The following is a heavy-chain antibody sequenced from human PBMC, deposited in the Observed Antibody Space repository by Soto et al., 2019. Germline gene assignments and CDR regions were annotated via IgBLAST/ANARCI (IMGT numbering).Heavy chain of an antibody. J-gene: IGHJ6*02. CDR2: ISYDGSNK. D-gene: IGHD3-10*01. CDR1: GFTFSSYG. Sequence: QVQLVESGGGVVQPGRSLRLSCAASGFTFSSYGMHWVRQAPGKGLEWVAVISYDGSNKYYADSVKGRFTISRDNSKNTLYLQMNSLRAEDTAVYYCAVSLLGVDGSGSIPTSWYYYYGMDVWGQGTTVTVSS. V-gene: IGHV3-30*03. CDR3: AVSLLGVDGSGSIPTSWYYYYGMDV.